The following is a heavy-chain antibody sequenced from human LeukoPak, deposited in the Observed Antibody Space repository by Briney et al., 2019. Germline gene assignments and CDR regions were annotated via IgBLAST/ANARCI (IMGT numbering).Heavy chain of an antibody. Sequence: GGSLRLSCAASGFTFSSYSMNWVRQAPGKGPEWVSSISSSSSYIYYADSVKGRFTISRDNAKNSLYLQMNSLRAEDTAVYYCARGSYYYDSSGYYKRFDYWGQGTLVTVSS. D-gene: IGHD3-22*01. J-gene: IGHJ4*02. CDR3: ARGSYYYDSSGYYKRFDY. V-gene: IGHV3-21*01. CDR1: GFTFSSYS. CDR2: ISSSSSYI.